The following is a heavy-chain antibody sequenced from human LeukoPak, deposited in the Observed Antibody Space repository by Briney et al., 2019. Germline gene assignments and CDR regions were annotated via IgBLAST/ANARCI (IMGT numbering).Heavy chain of an antibody. J-gene: IGHJ4*02. CDR1: GFTFSSYG. D-gene: IGHD3-22*01. Sequence: PGRSLRLSCAASGFTFSSYGMHWVRQAPGKGLEWVAVIWYGGSNKYYADSVKGRFTISRDNSKNTLYLQMNSLRAEDTAVYYCARDGYDSRVTDYWGQGTLVTVSS. V-gene: IGHV3-33*01. CDR3: ARDGYDSRVTDY. CDR2: IWYGGSNK.